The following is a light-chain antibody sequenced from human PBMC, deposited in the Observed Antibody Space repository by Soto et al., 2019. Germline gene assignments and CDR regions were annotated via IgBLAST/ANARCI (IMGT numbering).Light chain of an antibody. Sequence: DIQMTQSPSTLSASVGDRVTITCRASQNIITYLAWYQQKPGKALKFLIYQASSLQSGVSSRFSGSGSETEFTLTISSLQPDDFATYYCQQYQSYPITFGGGTKVEIK. CDR1: QNIITY. CDR3: QQYQSYPIT. J-gene: IGKJ4*01. V-gene: IGKV1-5*03. CDR2: QAS.